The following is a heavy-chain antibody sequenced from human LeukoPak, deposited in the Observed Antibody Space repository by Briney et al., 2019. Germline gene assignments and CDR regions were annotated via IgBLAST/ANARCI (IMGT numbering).Heavy chain of an antibody. Sequence: ASVKVSCKASRYTFTGYYMHWVRQAPGQGREWMGWINPNSGGTNYPQKFQGRVTMTRDTSISTAYMELSRLRSDDTAVYYCAREPYCNGGSCGGYYYYYMDVWGKGTTVTVSS. CDR2: INPNSGGT. J-gene: IGHJ6*03. V-gene: IGHV1-2*02. D-gene: IGHD2-15*01. CDR1: RYTFTGYY. CDR3: AREPYCNGGSCGGYYYYYMDV.